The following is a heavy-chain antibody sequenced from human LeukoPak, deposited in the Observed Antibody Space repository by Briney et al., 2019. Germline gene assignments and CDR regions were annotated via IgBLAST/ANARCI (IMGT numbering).Heavy chain of an antibody. J-gene: IGHJ6*03. V-gene: IGHV4-59*01. Sequence: SETLSLTCTVSGGSLSSYYWSWLRQPPGKGLEWIGYIYYSGSTNYNPSLKSRVTISVDTSKTQFSLKVTSVTAADTAVYYCARAPRDRGYCCATSCFEYMDVWGRGTTVTISS. CDR2: IYYSGST. D-gene: IGHD2-2*01. CDR1: GGSLSSYY. CDR3: ARAPRDRGYCCATSCFEYMDV.